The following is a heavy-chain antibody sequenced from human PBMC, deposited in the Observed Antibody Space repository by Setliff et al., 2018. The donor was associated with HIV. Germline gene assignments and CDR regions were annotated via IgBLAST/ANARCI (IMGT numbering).Heavy chain of an antibody. CDR1: GYSFTSYW. CDR2: IDPSDSYT. V-gene: IGHV5-10-1*01. J-gene: IGHJ4*02. Sequence: GESLKISCKGSGYSFTSYWINWVRQMPGKGLEWMGRIDPSDSYTNYNPSFQGHVTISADKSISTAYLQWSSLKASDTAMYYCASHDYYDSSVYYYRFDYWGQGTLVTVPQ. D-gene: IGHD3-22*01. CDR3: ASHDYYDSSVYYYRFDY.